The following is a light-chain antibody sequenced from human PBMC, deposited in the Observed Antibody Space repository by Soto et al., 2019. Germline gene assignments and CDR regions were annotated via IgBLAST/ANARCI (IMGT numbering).Light chain of an antibody. CDR3: QQYGFSPIS. CDR2: GAS. V-gene: IGKV3-20*01. CDR1: QSVSSSY. J-gene: IGKJ5*01. Sequence: EIALTQSPGTLSLSPGERATLSCRASQSVSSSYLAWYQHRPGQAPRLLIYGASTRATDIPDRFSGSGSGPEYTLTITRLEPEDFAVYSCQQYGFSPISFGQGTRLEI.